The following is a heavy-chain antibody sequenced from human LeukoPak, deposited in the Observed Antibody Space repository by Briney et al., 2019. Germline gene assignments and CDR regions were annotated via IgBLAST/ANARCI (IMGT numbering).Heavy chain of an antibody. V-gene: IGHV4-59*11. CDR3: ARVVPKQQLVDAFDI. CDR2: VFYSGST. D-gene: IGHD6-6*01. Sequence: SETLSLTCTVSGGSISSHYWSWIRQPPGKGREWIGYVFYSGSTNYNSSLKSRVSISVDTSKKQLSLKLSSVTAADTAVYYCARVVPKQQLVDAFDIWGQGTMVTVSS. J-gene: IGHJ3*02. CDR1: GGSISSHY.